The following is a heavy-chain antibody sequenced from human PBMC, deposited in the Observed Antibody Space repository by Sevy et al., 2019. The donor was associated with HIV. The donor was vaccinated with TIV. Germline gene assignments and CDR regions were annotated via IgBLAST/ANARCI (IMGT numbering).Heavy chain of an antibody. CDR2: IRNKADSYTT. V-gene: IGHV3-72*01. Sequence: GGSLRLSCAASGFTFSDHYMEWVRQAPGKGLEWVGRIRNKADSYTTEYAASVKGRFTISRDVSKYSLYLLMNSLKTEETAVYYCATHAGIAAAGRVFDYWGQGPLFTVFS. CDR1: GFTFSDHY. CDR3: ATHAGIAAAGRVFDY. D-gene: IGHD6-13*01. J-gene: IGHJ4*02.